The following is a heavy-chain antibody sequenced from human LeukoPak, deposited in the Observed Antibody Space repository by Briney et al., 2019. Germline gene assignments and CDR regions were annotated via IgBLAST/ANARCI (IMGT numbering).Heavy chain of an antibody. D-gene: IGHD2-2*01. CDR1: GFTFSSYG. CDR3: AKEGPCTPTSCYYHDY. J-gene: IGHJ4*02. CDR2: ISYDGSNK. V-gene: IGHV3-30*19. Sequence: PGGSLRLSCAASGFTFSSYGMHWVRQAPGKGLEWVAVISYDGSNKYYADSVKGRFTISRDNSKNTLYLQMNSLRAEDTAVYSCAKEGPCTPTSCYYHDYWGQGTLVTVSS.